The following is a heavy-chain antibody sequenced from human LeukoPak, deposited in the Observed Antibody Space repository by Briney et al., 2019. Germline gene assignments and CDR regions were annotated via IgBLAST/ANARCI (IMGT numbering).Heavy chain of an antibody. D-gene: IGHD1-14*01. CDR1: GYTFTDYY. CDR3: AKTGDNGYAMDV. Sequence: ASVKVSCKASGYTFTDYYMHWVRQAPGQGLEWVGSFNPYSGASKYAQKLQGRVTMTGDTSISTAYLQLRRVIGDDTAVYYCAKTGDNGYAMDVWGQGTTVTVSS. V-gene: IGHV1-2*02. CDR2: FNPYSGAS. J-gene: IGHJ6*02.